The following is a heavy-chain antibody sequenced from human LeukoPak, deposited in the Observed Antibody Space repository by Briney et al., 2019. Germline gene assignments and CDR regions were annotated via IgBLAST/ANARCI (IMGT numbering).Heavy chain of an antibody. D-gene: IGHD3-3*01. CDR1: GFTFSSYA. CDR2: ISSNGGST. Sequence: GGSLRLSCAASGFTFSSYALHLVRQAPGKGLEYVSAISSNGGSTYYANSVKGRFTISRDNSKNTLYLQMGSLRAEDMAVYYCARDTSRGFSGFCDYWGQGTLVTVSS. V-gene: IGHV3-64*01. CDR3: ARDTSRGFSGFCDY. J-gene: IGHJ4*02.